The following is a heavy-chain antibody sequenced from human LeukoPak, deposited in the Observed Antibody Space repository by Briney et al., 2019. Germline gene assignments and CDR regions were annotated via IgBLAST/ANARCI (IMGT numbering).Heavy chain of an antibody. CDR1: GFTFSSYG. D-gene: IGHD4-23*01. CDR2: IRYDGSNK. CDR3: AKGSPRFPDYSGNSGFY. V-gene: IGHV3-30*02. Sequence: GGSLRLSCAASGFTFSSYGMHWVRQAPGKGLEWVAFIRYDGSNKYYADSVKGRFTISRDNSKNTLYLQMNSLRAEDTAVYYCAKGSPRFPDYSGNSGFYWGQGTLVTVSS. J-gene: IGHJ4*02.